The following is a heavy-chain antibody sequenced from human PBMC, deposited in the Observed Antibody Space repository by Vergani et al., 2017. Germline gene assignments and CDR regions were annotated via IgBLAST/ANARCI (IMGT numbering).Heavy chain of an antibody. V-gene: IGHV4-34*01. CDR2: INHSGST. J-gene: IGHJ6*02. D-gene: IGHD6-19*01. CDR1: GGSFSGYY. CDR3: GGSSRSINYYCYGIDV. Sequence: QVQLQQWGAGLLKPSETLSLTCAVHGGSFSGYYWSWIRQPPGKGREWIGEINHSGSTNYNPSLKSRVTISVDTSKNQFSLKLSSVTAADTAVYYCGGSSRSINYYCYGIDVWGQGTTVTVSS.